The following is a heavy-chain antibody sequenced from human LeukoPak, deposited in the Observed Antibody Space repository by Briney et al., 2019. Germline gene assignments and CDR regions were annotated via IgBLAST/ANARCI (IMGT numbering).Heavy chain of an antibody. V-gene: IGHV4-61*05. CDR2: IPYSGST. CDR1: GGSISSSSYY. CDR3: ARGRKYYDSSGYYYYFDY. D-gene: IGHD3-22*01. Sequence: SETLSLTCTVSGGSISSSSYYWSWIRQPPGKGLEWIGYIPYSGSTNYNPSLKSRVTISVDTSKNQLSLKLSSVTAADTAVYYCARGRKYYDSSGYYYYFDYWGQGTLVTVSS. J-gene: IGHJ4*02.